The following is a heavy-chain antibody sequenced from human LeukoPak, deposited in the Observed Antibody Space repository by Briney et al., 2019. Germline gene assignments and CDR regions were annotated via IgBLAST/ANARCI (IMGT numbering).Heavy chain of an antibody. J-gene: IGHJ3*02. CDR2: INHSGST. D-gene: IGHD3-16*02. CDR3: ARVFMYDYVWGSYRLPQAGAFDI. V-gene: IGHV4-34*01. Sequence: SETLSLTCAVYGGPFSGYYWSWIRQPPGKGMEWIGEINHSGSTNYNPSLKSRVTISVDTSKNQFSLELSSVTASVTAVYYCARVFMYDYVWGSYRLPQAGAFDIWGQGTMVTVSS. CDR1: GGPFSGYY.